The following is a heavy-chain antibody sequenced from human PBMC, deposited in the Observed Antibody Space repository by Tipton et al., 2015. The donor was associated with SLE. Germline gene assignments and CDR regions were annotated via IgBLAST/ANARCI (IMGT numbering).Heavy chain of an antibody. CDR1: GGSISRSDYY. CDR3: ARSDDSSGWLKGFDY. J-gene: IGHJ4*02. CDR2: IYYSGST. D-gene: IGHD6-19*01. V-gene: IGHV4-39*07. Sequence: LRLSCTVSGGSISRSDYYWGWIRQPPGKGLEWLGNIYYSGSTNYSPSLKSRVTISVDTSKNQFSLKLSSVTAADTAVYYCARSDDSSGWLKGFDYWGQGTLVTVSS.